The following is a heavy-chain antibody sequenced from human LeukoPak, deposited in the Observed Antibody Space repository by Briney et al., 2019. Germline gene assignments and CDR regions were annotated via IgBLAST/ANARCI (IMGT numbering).Heavy chain of an antibody. CDR3: ARDYYDSSGYYWGSY. Sequence: GGSLRLSCAASGFTFNNYWMHWVRQAPGKGLVWVSRIKSDGSSTSYADSVKGRFTISRDNAKNSLYLQMNSLRVEDTAVYFCARDYYDSSGYYWGSYWGQGTLVTVSS. CDR2: IKSDGSST. V-gene: IGHV3-74*01. D-gene: IGHD3-22*01. CDR1: GFTFNNYW. J-gene: IGHJ4*02.